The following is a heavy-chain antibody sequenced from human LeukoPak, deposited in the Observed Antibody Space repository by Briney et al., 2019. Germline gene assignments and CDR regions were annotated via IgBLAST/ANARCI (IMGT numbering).Heavy chain of an antibody. J-gene: IGHJ4*02. CDR3: ARETPSGAGDY. D-gene: IGHD2-15*01. Sequence: PSETLSLTCTVSGGSITDTSYFWGWIRQPPGKGLEWIGYIYYSGSTNYNPSLKSRVTISVDTSKNQFSLKLSSVTAADTAVYYCARETPSGAGDYWGQGTLVTVSS. CDR2: IYYSGST. V-gene: IGHV4-61*01. CDR1: GGSITDTSYF.